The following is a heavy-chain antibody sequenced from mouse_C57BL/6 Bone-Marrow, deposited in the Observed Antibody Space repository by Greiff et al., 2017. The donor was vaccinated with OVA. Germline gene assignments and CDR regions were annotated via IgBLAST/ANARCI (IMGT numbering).Heavy chain of an antibody. Sequence: EVQLQESGGGLVKPGGSLKLSCAASGFTFSDYGMHWVRQAPEKGLEWVAYISSGSSTIYYADTVKGRFTISRDNAKNTLFLQMTSLRSEDTAMYYCARNDVPWFAYWGQGTLVTVSA. CDR2: ISSGSSTI. D-gene: IGHD2-12*01. CDR3: ARNDVPWFAY. V-gene: IGHV5-17*01. J-gene: IGHJ3*01. CDR1: GFTFSDYG.